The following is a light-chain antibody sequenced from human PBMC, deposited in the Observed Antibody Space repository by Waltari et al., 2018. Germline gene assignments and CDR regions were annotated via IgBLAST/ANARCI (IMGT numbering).Light chain of an antibody. J-gene: IGLJ2*01. CDR3: AAWDDNVNDRVV. CDR2: GRG. CDR1: DSNIGRNS. Sequence: QSQLTQPPSASGTPGQRVTIPCSGSDSNIGRNSVNWSQQFPGTAPKLLVYGRGQRPSGVPDRFSASKSGTSASLAISGLQSDDEATYYCAAWDDNVNDRVVFGGGTKLTVL. V-gene: IGLV1-44*01.